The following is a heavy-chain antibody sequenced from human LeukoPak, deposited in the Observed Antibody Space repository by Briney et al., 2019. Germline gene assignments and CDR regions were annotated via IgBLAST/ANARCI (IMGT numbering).Heavy chain of an antibody. D-gene: IGHD6-13*01. V-gene: IGHV4-38-2*02. J-gene: IGHJ5*02. Sequence: PSETLSLTCTVSGYSISSGYYWGWIRQPPGKGLEWIGSIYHSGSTYYNPSLKSRVTISVDTSKNQFSLKLSSVTAADTAVYYCARVAAAKAENWFDPWGQGTLVTVSS. CDR2: IYHSGST. CDR3: ARVAAAKAENWFDP. CDR1: GYSISSGYY.